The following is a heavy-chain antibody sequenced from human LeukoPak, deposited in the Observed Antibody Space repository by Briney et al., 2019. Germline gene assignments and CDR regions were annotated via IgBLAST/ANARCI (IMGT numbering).Heavy chain of an antibody. Sequence: GWSLRLSCAASGFTFSSYAMSWVRQAPGRGLEWVSAISGSGGSTYYADSVKGRFTISRDNSKNTLYLQMNSLRAEDTAVYYCAKAPSSGYNLYYYYGMDVWGQGTTVTVSS. V-gene: IGHV3-23*01. CDR1: GFTFSSYA. CDR3: AKAPSSGYNLYYYYGMDV. D-gene: IGHD3-22*01. J-gene: IGHJ6*02. CDR2: ISGSGGST.